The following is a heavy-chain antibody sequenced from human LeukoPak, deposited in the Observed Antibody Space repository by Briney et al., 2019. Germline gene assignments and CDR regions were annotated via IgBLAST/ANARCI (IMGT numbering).Heavy chain of an antibody. CDR2: IYTSGST. V-gene: IGHV4-61*02. J-gene: IGHJ6*03. Sequence: SQTLSLTCTVSGGSISSGSYYWSWIRQPAGKGLEWIGRIYTSGSTNYNPSLKSRVTISVDTSKNQFSLKLSSVTAADTAVYCCASLGVPSRGYQEYYYYMDVWGKGTTVTVSS. CDR1: GGSISSGSYY. CDR3: ASLGVPSRGYQEYYYYMDV. D-gene: IGHD3-22*01.